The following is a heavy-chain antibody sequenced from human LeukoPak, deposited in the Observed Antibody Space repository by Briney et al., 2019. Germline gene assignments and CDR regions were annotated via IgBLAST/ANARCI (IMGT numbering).Heavy chain of an antibody. Sequence: GGSLRLSCAASGFTFSSYAMSWVRQAPGKGLEWVSSISSSSSYIYYADSVKGRFTISRDNAKDSLYLQMNSLRAEDTAVYYCARGLTCSGGSCYFDVWGQGTTVTVPS. CDR2: ISSSSSYI. D-gene: IGHD2-15*01. CDR1: GFTFSSYA. V-gene: IGHV3-21*01. J-gene: IGHJ6*02. CDR3: ARGLTCSGGSCYFDV.